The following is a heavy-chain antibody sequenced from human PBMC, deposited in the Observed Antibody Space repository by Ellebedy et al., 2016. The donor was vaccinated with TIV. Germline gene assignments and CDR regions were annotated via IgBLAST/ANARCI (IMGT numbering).Heavy chain of an antibody. CDR3: ARGLLYGMDV. Sequence: SETLSLXCTVSGGYINSYYWSWIRQPPGKSLEWIGYIYFSGSTNYNPSLKSRVTISVDTSKTQFSLMLTSVTAADTAVYYCARGLLYGMDVWGQGTTVTVSS. J-gene: IGHJ6*02. CDR1: GGYINSYY. D-gene: IGHD5-18*01. V-gene: IGHV4-59*01. CDR2: IYFSGST.